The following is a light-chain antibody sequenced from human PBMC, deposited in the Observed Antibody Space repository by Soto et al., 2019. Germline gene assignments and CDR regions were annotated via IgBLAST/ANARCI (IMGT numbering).Light chain of an antibody. CDR3: QQHFNGPIT. CDR1: QSISHF. CDR2: GSS. J-gene: IGKJ5*01. Sequence: EIVLTQSPATLSLSPCERATLSFRASQSISHFLAWYQQKPGQAPRLLIYGSSNRATGIPARFSGSASGTDFTLTISSLEPEDFAVYYCQQHFNGPITFGQGTRLEIK. V-gene: IGKV3-11*01.